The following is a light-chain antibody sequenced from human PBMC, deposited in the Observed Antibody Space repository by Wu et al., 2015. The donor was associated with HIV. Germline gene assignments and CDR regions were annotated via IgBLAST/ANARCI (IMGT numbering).Light chain of an antibody. Sequence: EIVLTQSPGTLSLSPGERATLSCRASQSVSNTYLAWYQQKPGQSPRLLIYGASSRATGIPDRFSGSGSGTDSTLTISRLEPEDFALYFCQQYGSSPLTFGGGTKVEVK. J-gene: IGKJ4*01. CDR3: QQYGSSPLT. CDR1: QSVSNTY. V-gene: IGKV3-20*01. CDR2: GAS.